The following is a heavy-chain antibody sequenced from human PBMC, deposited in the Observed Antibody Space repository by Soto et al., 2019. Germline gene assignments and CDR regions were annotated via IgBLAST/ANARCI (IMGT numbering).Heavy chain of an antibody. CDR1: GYTFTSYG. J-gene: IGHJ6*02. Sequence: QVQLVQSGAEVKKPGASVKVSCKASGYTFTSYGISWVRQAPGQGLEWMGWISAYNGNTNYAQKLQGRVTMTTDTSTSTAYMELRSLRSDDTAVYYCARDGNYDILTGYDGALYGMDVWGQGTTVTVSS. V-gene: IGHV1-18*01. D-gene: IGHD3-9*01. CDR2: ISAYNGNT. CDR3: ARDGNYDILTGYDGALYGMDV.